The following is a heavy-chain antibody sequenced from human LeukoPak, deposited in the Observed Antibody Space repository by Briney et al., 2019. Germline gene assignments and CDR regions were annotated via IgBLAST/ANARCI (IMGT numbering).Heavy chain of an antibody. CDR2: IYPGYSGT. V-gene: IGHV5-51*01. CDR3: GMSGDRVPLQDDVFDV. Sequence: GESLNISCKVSGYSFTSYCIGWVRQLHGKGLEWMGIIYPGYSGTTDSPSFQGQVTISVNKSINTAYLQWSSLQASDTAMYYCGMSGDRVPLQDDVFDVWGQGTMVTVST. D-gene: IGHD1-26*01. J-gene: IGHJ3*01. CDR1: GYSFTSYC.